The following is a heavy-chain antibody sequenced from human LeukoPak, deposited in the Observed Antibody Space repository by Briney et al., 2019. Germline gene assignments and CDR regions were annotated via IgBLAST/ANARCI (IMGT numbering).Heavy chain of an antibody. D-gene: IGHD4-11*01. CDR2: INPSGGNT. V-gene: IGHV1-46*03. Sequence: GASVKVSCKASGYTFTSYYMHWVRQAPGQGLEWMGLINPSGGNTIYAQNFQSRVTMTRDTSTTTVYMELTSLRSEDTAVYYCARELTTITDNWFDPWGQGTLVTVSS. CDR1: GYTFTSYY. CDR3: ARELTTITDNWFDP. J-gene: IGHJ5*02.